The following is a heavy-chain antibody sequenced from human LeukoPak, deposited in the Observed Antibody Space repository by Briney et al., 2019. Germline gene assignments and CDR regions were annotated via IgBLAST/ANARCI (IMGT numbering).Heavy chain of an antibody. CDR3: ARRSGQPSYYFDY. CDR1: GFTFSKNA. V-gene: IGHV3-53*01. D-gene: IGHD3-3*01. CDR2: IYSGGST. J-gene: IGHJ4*02. Sequence: GGSLRLSCAASGFTFSKNAMSWVRQAPGKGLEWVSVIYSGGSTYYADSVKGRFTISRDNSKNTLYLQMNSLRAEDTAVYYCARRSGQPSYYFDYWGQGTLVTVSS.